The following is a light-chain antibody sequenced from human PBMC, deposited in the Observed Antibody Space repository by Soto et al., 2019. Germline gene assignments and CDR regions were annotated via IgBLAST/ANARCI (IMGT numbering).Light chain of an antibody. Sequence: QSALTQPASVSGSPGQLITISCTGTSNDVGGYNYVSWYQQHPGKAPKLMIYEVSNRPSGVSNRFSGSKSGNTASLTISGLQAEDEADYYCSSYTSSSTPVFGGGTKLTVL. CDR2: EVS. CDR1: SNDVGGYNY. V-gene: IGLV2-14*01. CDR3: SSYTSSSTPV. J-gene: IGLJ2*01.